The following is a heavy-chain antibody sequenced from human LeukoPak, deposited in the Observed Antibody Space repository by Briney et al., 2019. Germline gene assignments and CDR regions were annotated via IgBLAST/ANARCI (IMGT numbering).Heavy chain of an antibody. CDR2: IYYSGST. CDR3: ARFKWNDGTSIDY. V-gene: IGHV4-31*03. D-gene: IGHD1-20*01. J-gene: IGHJ4*02. Sequence: SETLSLTCTVSGGSISSGGYYWSWIRQHPGKGLEWIGYIYYSGSTYYNPSLKSRVTISVDTSKNQFSLKLSSVTAADTAVYYCARFKWNDGTSIDYWGQGTLVTVSS. CDR1: GGSISSGGYY.